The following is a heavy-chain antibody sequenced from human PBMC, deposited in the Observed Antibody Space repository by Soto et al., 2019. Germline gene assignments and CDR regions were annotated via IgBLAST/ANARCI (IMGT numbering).Heavy chain of an antibody. J-gene: IGHJ4*02. Sequence: QVQLVESGGGVVQPGRSLRLSCAASGFTFSSYAMHWVRQAPGKGLEWVAVISYDGSNKYYADSVKGRFTISRDNSKNTLYLQMNSLRAEDTAVYYCARDRSSDYFDYWGQGTLVTVSS. V-gene: IGHV3-30-3*01. D-gene: IGHD6-6*01. CDR3: ARDRSSDYFDY. CDR1: GFTFSSYA. CDR2: ISYDGSNK.